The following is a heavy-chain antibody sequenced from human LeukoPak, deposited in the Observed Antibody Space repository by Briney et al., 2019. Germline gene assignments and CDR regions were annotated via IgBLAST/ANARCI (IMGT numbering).Heavy chain of an antibody. J-gene: IGHJ6*03. Sequence: GGSLRLSCAASGFTFRNHGMNWVRQAPGKGLEWVSGISPSGGGTYYADSVKGRFTISRDDSKNTLYLQMNSLRAEDTAVYYCARDYTDYYYYYMDVWGKGTTVTVSS. CDR3: ARDYTDYYYYYMDV. D-gene: IGHD3-16*01. CDR2: ISPSGGGT. CDR1: GFTFRNHG. V-gene: IGHV3-23*01.